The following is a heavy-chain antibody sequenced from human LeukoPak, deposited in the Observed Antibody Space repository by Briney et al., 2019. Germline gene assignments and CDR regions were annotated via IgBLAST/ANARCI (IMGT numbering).Heavy chain of an antibody. D-gene: IGHD5-18*01. CDR2: FSHRGGS. J-gene: IGHJ4*02. CDR3: AGDPISTAMAPDY. CDR1: GYSLSSGFF. V-gene: IGHV4-38-2*02. Sequence: SETLSLTCTVSGYSLSSGFFCDWIRRSPGKGLEWIGSFSHRGGSYHNPSLKSRVTISVDTSKNQFSLKLLSVTAADTAVYYCAGDPISTAMAPDYWGQGTLVTVSS.